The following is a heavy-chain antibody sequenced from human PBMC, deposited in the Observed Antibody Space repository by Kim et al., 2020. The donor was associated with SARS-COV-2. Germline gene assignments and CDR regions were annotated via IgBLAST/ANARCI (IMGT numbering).Heavy chain of an antibody. Sequence: GEHVKGRFTISRDKPKNTLYLQMNRLRAEDTAVYYCAKDVEYSSSYGGGYWGQGTLVTVSS. D-gene: IGHD6-6*01. J-gene: IGHJ4*02. V-gene: IGHV3-23*01. CDR3: AKDVEYSSSYGGGY.